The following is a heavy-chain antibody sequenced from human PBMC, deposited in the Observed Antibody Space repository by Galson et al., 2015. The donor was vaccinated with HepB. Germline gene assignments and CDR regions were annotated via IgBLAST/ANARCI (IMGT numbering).Heavy chain of an antibody. CDR3: ARRFLNSGTHDY. V-gene: IGHV3-23*01. CDR2: ISANARGT. J-gene: IGHJ4*02. D-gene: IGHD1-7*01. CDR1: GFIFSSHG. Sequence: SLRLSCAGSGFIFSSHGMTWVRQAPGKGLEWVSTISANARGTDYADTVKGRFTISRDNSRNTLYLQMNRIRVEDAAIYYCARRFLNSGTHDYWGQGTLVTVSS.